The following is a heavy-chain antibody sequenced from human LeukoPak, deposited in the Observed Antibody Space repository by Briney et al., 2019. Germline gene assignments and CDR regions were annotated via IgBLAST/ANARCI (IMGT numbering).Heavy chain of an antibody. CDR1: GFTFVSYS. CDR3: ARGPLRDNGMDV. Sequence: GGSLRLSGAAPGFTFVSYSLNWVGQAPGKGLNGVSSISSSSSYIYYADSVRGRFTISRDNAKNSLYLQMNSLRAEDTAVYYCARGPLRDNGMDVWGQGTTVTVSS. CDR2: ISSSSSYI. J-gene: IGHJ6*02. V-gene: IGHV3-21*01.